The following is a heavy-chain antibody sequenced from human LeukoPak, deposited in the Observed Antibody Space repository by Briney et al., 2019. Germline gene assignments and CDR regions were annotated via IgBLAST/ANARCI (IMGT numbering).Heavy chain of an antibody. CDR2: ISGSGGST. V-gene: IGHV3-23*01. D-gene: IGHD6-6*01. CDR1: GFTFSNFW. Sequence: GGSLRLSCAASGFTFSNFWMHWVRQAPGKGLEWVSAISGSGGSTYYADSVKGRFTISRDNSKNTLYLQMNSLSAEDTAVYYCAKDSKNRIAARPFFHYWGQGTLVTVSS. CDR3: AKDSKNRIAARPFFHY. J-gene: IGHJ4*02.